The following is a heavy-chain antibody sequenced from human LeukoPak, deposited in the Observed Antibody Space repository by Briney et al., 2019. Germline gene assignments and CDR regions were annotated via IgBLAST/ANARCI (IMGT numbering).Heavy chain of an antibody. CDR1: GFTFSRYW. Sequence: GGSLRLSCAASGFTFSRYWMHWVRQALGKGLMWVSRISPDGSTTLYADSVKGRFTISRDNAKNTLYLQMNSLRAEDTAVYYCAREDSSGWYVFDYWGQGTLVTVSS. J-gene: IGHJ4*02. CDR3: AREDSSGWYVFDY. CDR2: ISPDGSTT. V-gene: IGHV3-74*03. D-gene: IGHD6-19*01.